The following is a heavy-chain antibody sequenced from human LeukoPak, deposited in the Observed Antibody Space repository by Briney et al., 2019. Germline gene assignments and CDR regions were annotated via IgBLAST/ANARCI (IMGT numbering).Heavy chain of an antibody. CDR2: TNPNSGGT. CDR1: GYTFTGYY. V-gene: IGHV1-2*02. J-gene: IGHJ6*02. Sequence: ASVKVSCKASGYTFTGYYMHWVRQAPGQGLEWMGWTNPNSGGTNYAQKFQGRVTMTRDTSISTAYMELSRLRSDDTAVYYCARAVLWWSQSVYGMDVWGQGTTVTVSS. CDR3: ARAVLWWSQSVYGMDV. D-gene: IGHD2-21*01.